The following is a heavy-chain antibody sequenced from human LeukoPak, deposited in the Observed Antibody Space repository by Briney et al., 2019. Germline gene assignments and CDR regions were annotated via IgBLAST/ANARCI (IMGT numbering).Heavy chain of an antibody. D-gene: IGHD2-2*01. V-gene: IGHV4-61*02. J-gene: IGHJ5*02. Sequence: SETLSLTCTVSGGSISSGSYYWSWIRQPAGKGLEWIGRIYTSGSTNYNPSLKSRVTISVDTSKNQFSLKLSSVTAADTAVYYCATGYCSSTSCAGWFDPWGQGTLVTVSS. CDR2: IYTSGST. CDR3: ATGYCSSTSCAGWFDP. CDR1: GGSISSGSYY.